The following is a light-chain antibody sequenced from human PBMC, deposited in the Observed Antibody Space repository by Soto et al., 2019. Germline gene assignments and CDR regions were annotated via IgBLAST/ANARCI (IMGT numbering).Light chain of an antibody. CDR1: QSVTIY. V-gene: IGKV1-5*03. J-gene: IGKJ1*01. Sequence: DIQMTQSPSTLSASLGDRVTITCRASQSVTIYLAWYQQRPGKAPKLLVHRASILESGVQSRFSGSGSGTEFTLTIRSLQPEDFATYYCQQYNSTWTCGQGTKVDIK. CDR2: RAS. CDR3: QQYNSTWT.